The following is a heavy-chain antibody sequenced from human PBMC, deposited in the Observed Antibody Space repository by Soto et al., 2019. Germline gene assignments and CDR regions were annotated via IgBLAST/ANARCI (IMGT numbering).Heavy chain of an antibody. CDR3: TTDWDFWSGHNYYMDV. J-gene: IGHJ6*03. V-gene: IGHV3-15*01. D-gene: IGHD3-3*01. CDR2: IKSKTDGGTT. CDR1: GFTFSNAW. Sequence: TGGSLRLSCAASGFTFSNAWMSWVRQAPGKGLEWVGRIKSKTDGGTTDYAAPVKGRFTISRDDSKNTLYLQMNSLKTEDTAVYYCTTDWDFWSGHNYYMDVWGKGTTVTVSS.